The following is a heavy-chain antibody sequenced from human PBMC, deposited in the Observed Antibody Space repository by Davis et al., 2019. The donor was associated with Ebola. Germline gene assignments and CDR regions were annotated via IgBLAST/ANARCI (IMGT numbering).Heavy chain of an antibody. D-gene: IGHD2-21*01. CDR3: ARETPINSRSDW. J-gene: IGHJ4*02. CDR2: ITTNGWST. CDR1: GFAFSNYN. V-gene: IGHV3-48*01. Sequence: GGSLRLSCTASGFAFSNYNMNWVRQAPGKGLEWVSSITTNGWSTYYADSVKGRFIISRDNAKNSLFLQMHSLRGDDTAVYFCARETPINSRSDWWGQGTLVTVSS.